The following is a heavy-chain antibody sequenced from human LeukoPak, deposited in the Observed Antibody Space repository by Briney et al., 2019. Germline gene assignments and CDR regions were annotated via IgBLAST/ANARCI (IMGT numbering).Heavy chain of an antibody. V-gene: IGHV3-21*01. J-gene: IGHJ4*02. CDR1: GFTFSDYS. Sequence: GGSLRLSCAAFGFTFSDYSMNWVRQAPGKGLEWVSSILSGGAYTYYADSVKGRFTISRDDAKNSLYLQMNSLRVEDTAMYYCARARSPSDHWGQGTLVTVSS. CDR3: ARARSPSDH. CDR2: ILSGGAYT.